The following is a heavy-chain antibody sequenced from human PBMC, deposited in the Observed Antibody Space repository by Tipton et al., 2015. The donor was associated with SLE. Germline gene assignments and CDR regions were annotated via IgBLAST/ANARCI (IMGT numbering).Heavy chain of an antibody. J-gene: IGHJ4*02. CDR2: ISHSGST. D-gene: IGHD6-6*01. CDR1: GGSFNDHY. V-gene: IGHV4-34*01. CDR3: ARRGSSFGEGFDY. Sequence: TLSLTCAVYGGSFNDHYWSWIRQSPGKGLEWIGEISHSGSTNYNSSLKSRVTMSVDTSKNQFSLSLSSVTAADTAVYYCARRGSSFGEGFDYWGQGTLVTVSS.